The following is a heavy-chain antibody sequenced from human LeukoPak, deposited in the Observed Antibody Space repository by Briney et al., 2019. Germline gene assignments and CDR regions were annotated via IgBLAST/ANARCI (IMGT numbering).Heavy chain of an antibody. CDR1: GGSISSYY. D-gene: IGHD6-19*01. CDR3: ARDWRIAVAGHQTYYYGMDV. CDR2: IYYSGST. Sequence: KPSETLSLTCTVSGGSISSYYWSWIRQPPGKGLERIGYIYYSGSTNYNPSLKSRVTISVDTSKNQFSLKLSSVTAADTAVYYCARDWRIAVAGHQTYYYGMDVWGQGTTVTVSS. V-gene: IGHV4-59*01. J-gene: IGHJ6*02.